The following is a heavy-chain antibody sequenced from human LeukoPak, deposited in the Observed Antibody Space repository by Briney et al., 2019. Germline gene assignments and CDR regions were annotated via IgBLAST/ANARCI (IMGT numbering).Heavy chain of an antibody. CDR3: ARREWELMPLYWYFDL. Sequence: PSETLSLTXTVSGGSISSSSYYWGWIRQPPGKGREWIGSTYYSGSTYYNPSLKSRVTISVDTSKNQCCLKLSSVTAADTAVYYCARREWELMPLYWYFDLWGRGTLVTVSS. J-gene: IGHJ2*01. CDR1: GGSISSSSYY. CDR2: TYYSGST. V-gene: IGHV4-39*01. D-gene: IGHD1-26*01.